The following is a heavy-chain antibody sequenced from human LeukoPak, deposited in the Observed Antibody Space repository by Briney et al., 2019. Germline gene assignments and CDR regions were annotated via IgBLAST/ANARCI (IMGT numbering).Heavy chain of an antibody. CDR3: ARGSRPVYNLLTGKRYFDY. J-gene: IGHJ4*02. V-gene: IGHV1-2*02. Sequence: ASVKVSCKASGYTFTGYYMHWVRQAPGQGLEWMGWINPNSGGTNFSQKFQGRVTMTRDTSISTAYMELSRLRSDDTAVYYCARGSRPVYNLLTGKRYFDYWGQGTLLTVSS. CDR2: INPNSGGT. D-gene: IGHD3-9*01. CDR1: GYTFTGYY.